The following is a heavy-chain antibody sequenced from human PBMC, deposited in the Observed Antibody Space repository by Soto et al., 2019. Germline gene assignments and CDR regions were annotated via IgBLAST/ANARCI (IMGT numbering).Heavy chain of an antibody. CDR1: GFTFSSYA. V-gene: IGHV3-30-3*01. J-gene: IGHJ6*02. CDR2: ISYDGSNK. Sequence: QVQLVESGGGVVQPGRSLRLSCVASGFTFSSYAMHWVRQAPGKGLEWVAVISYDGSNKYYADSVKGRFTISRDNSKNTLYLQMNSLRAEDTAVYYCARGHSSSWYPMDVWGQGTTVTVSS. CDR3: ARGHSSSWYPMDV. D-gene: IGHD6-13*01.